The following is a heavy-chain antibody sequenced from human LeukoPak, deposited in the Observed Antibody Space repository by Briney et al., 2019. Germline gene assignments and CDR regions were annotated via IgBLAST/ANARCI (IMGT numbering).Heavy chain of an antibody. V-gene: IGHV3-23*01. CDR2: ISGSGGST. D-gene: IGHD2-2*01. Sequence: GGFLRLSCAASGFTFNNYAMSWVRQAPGKGLEWVPAISGSGGSTYYADSVKGRFTISRDNSKNTLYLQMNSLRAEDTAVYYCAVRYCISTSCPQFDYWGQGTLVTVSS. CDR1: GFTFNNYA. J-gene: IGHJ4*02. CDR3: AVRYCISTSCPQFDY.